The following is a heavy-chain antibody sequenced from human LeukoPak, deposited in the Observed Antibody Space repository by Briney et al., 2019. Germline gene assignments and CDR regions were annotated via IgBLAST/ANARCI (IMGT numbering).Heavy chain of an antibody. Sequence: GGSLRLSCAASGFTFSNYNMNWVRQAPGKVLEWVSSITSSGTYIFYADSVKGRFTISRDNAKNSLYLQMNSLRAEDTAVYYCARDSGYYYGSGSYVDYYYMDVWGKGTTVTVSS. D-gene: IGHD3-10*01. CDR1: GFTFSNYN. J-gene: IGHJ6*03. CDR3: ARDSGYYYGSGSYVDYYYMDV. V-gene: IGHV3-21*01. CDR2: ITSSGTYI.